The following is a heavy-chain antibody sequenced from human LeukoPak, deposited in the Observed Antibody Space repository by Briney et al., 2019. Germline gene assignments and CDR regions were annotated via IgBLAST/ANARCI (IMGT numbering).Heavy chain of an antibody. CDR3: ARGXXLTRSGSYVRMVXILDP. J-gene: IGHJ5*02. Sequence: KPSETLSLTCAVYGGSFSGYYWSWIRQPPGKGLEWLGEINHSGSTNYNPSLKSRVTISVDTSKNQFSLKLSSVTAADTAVYYCARGXXLTRSGSYVRMVXILDPWGQGTLVTVSS. CDR2: INHSGST. D-gene: IGHD3-10*01. CDR1: GGSFSGYY. V-gene: IGHV4-34*01.